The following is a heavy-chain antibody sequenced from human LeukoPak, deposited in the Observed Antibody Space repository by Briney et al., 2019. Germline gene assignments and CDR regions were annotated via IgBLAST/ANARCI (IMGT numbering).Heavy chain of an antibody. Sequence: PGGSLRLSCAASGFTFDDYTMHWVRQAPGKGLEWVSLISWDGGSTYYADSVKGRFTISRDNAKNSLYLQMNSLRAEDTAVYYCAREGYYGVPLDYWGQGTLVTVSS. CDR1: GFTFDDYT. J-gene: IGHJ4*02. D-gene: IGHD4-17*01. CDR2: ISWDGGST. V-gene: IGHV3-43*01. CDR3: AREGYYGVPLDY.